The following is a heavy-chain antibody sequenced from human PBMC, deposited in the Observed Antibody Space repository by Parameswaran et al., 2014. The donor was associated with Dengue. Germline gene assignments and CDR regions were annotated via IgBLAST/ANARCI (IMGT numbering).Heavy chain of an antibody. D-gene: IGHD3-3*01. V-gene: IGHV3-7*01. CDR2: IKQDGSEK. Sequence: VRQMPGKGLEWVANIKQDGSEKYYVDSVKGRFTISRDNAKNSLYLQMNSLRAEDTAVYYCARDEYYDFWSERPYYYYYMDVWGKGTTVTVSS. J-gene: IGHJ6*03. CDR3: ARDEYYDFWSERPYYYYYMDV.